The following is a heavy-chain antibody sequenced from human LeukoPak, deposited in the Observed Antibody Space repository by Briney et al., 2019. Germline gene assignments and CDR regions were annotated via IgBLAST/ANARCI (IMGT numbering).Heavy chain of an antibody. J-gene: IGHJ4*02. CDR2: IYPGDSDT. CDR1: GYSFTSYW. CDR3: ARISATVVTPFDY. Sequence: GESLKISCKGSGYSFTSYWIGWVRQMPGKGLEWMGIIYPGDSDTRYSPSFQGQVTISADKSISTAYLQRSSLKASDTAMYYCARISATVVTPFDYWGQGTLATVSS. V-gene: IGHV5-51*01. D-gene: IGHD4-23*01.